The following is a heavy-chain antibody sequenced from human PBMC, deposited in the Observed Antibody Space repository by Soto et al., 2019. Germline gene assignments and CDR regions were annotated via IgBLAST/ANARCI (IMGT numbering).Heavy chain of an antibody. Sequence: ASVKVSCKASGYTFTNYVISWERQAPGQGLEWMGWISASNGNTNYAQRLQGRVTMATDSSTDTAYMELRSLRSDDTAVYYCAREALGYSYGSFDYWGQGTLVTVSS. V-gene: IGHV1-18*04. J-gene: IGHJ4*02. CDR3: AREALGYSYGSFDY. D-gene: IGHD5-18*01. CDR1: GYTFTNYV. CDR2: ISASNGNT.